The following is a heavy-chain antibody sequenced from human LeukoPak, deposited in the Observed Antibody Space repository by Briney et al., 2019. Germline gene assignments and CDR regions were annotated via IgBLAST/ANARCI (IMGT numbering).Heavy chain of an antibody. J-gene: IGHJ4*02. CDR3: AKVNEVSSGYYSFDL. CDR2: IRYDGSNI. CDR1: GFTFSSYG. D-gene: IGHD3-22*01. V-gene: IGHV3-30*02. Sequence: GGSLRLSCAASGFTFSSYGMHWVRQAPGKGLEWVAFIRYDGSNILYTDSVKGRFTISRDNSKNSLYLQMRSLRAEEKAVYYCAKVNEVSSGYYSFDLWGQGTLVTVSS.